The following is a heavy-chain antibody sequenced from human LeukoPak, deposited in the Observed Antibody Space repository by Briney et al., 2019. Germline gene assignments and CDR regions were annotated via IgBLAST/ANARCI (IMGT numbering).Heavy chain of an antibody. CDR1: GFTFSSFG. D-gene: IGHD5-12*01. Sequence: PGRSLRLSCAASGFTFSSFGMHWVRQAPGKGLEWVAVIWYDGTNKYYADSVKGRFTISRDKAKNSLYLQMNSLRAEDTAIYYCAREGMVATFDYWGQGTLVTVSS. V-gene: IGHV3-33*01. J-gene: IGHJ4*02. CDR2: IWYDGTNK. CDR3: AREGMVATFDY.